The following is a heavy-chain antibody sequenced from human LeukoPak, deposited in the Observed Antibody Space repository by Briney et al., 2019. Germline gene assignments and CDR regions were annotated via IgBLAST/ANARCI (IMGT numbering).Heavy chain of an antibody. CDR3: ARGAPTARRNYYYYMDV. D-gene: IGHD6-6*01. J-gene: IGHJ6*03. V-gene: IGHV3-21*01. Sequence: GGSLRLSCAASGFTFSSYSMNWVRQAPGKGLEWVSSISSSSSYIYYADSVKGRFTISRDNAKNSLYLQMNSLRAEDTAVYYCARGAPTARRNYYYYMDVWGKGTTVTVS. CDR1: GFTFSSYS. CDR2: ISSSSSYI.